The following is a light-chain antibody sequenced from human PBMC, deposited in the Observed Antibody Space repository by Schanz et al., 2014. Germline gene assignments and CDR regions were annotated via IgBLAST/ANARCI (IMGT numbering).Light chain of an antibody. CDR2: EVS. V-gene: IGLV2-8*01. CDR3: CSFAGSAFV. CDR1: SSDVGGYKY. J-gene: IGLJ1*01. Sequence: QSALTQPPSASGSPGQSVTISCTGTSSDVGGYKYVSWYQQHPGKAPKLMIYEVSKRPSGVPDRFSASKSGNTASLTVSGLQADDEADYYCCSFAGSAFVFGTGTKLT.